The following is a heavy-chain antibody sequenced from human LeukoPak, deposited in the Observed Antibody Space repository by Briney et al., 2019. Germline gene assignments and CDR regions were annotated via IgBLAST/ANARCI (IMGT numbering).Heavy chain of an antibody. D-gene: IGHD1-26*01. J-gene: IGHJ4*02. CDR1: GYTFTSYD. CDR2: MNPNSGNT. V-gene: IGHV1-8*01. Sequence: VASVKVSCKASGYTFTSYDINWVRQATGQGLEWMGWMNPNSGNTGYAQKFQGRVTMTRNTSISTAYMELSSLRSEDTAVYHCARDYSGSYYFDYWGQGTLVTVSS. CDR3: ARDYSGSYYFDY.